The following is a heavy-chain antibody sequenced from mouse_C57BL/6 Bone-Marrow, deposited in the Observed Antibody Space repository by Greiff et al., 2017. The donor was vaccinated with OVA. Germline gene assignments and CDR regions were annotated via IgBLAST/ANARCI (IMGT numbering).Heavy chain of an antibody. CDR1: GFTFSDYG. J-gene: IGHJ1*03. CDR3: ARPSYYYGSSYDWYFDV. D-gene: IGHD1-1*01. V-gene: IGHV5-17*01. CDR2: ISSGSSTI. Sequence: EVKLVESGGGLVKPGGSLKLSCAASGFTFSDYGMHWVRQAPEKGLEWVAYISSGSSTIYYADTVKGRFTISRDNAKNTLFLQMTSLRSEDTAMYYCARPSYYYGSSYDWYFDVWGTGTTVTVSS.